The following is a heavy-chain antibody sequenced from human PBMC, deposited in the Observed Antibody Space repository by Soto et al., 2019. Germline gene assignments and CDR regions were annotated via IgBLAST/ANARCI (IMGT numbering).Heavy chain of an antibody. V-gene: IGHV3-7*01. D-gene: IGHD3-22*01. Sequence: GGSMRLSCAASGFTVSSYWMSWVRQDPGKGLEWVANIKQDGSEKYYVDSVKGRFTISRDNAKNSLYLQMNSLRAEDTAVYYCARCIGYYDSSGYYFDYWGQGTLVTVSS. CDR3: ARCIGYYDSSGYYFDY. CDR2: IKQDGSEK. CDR1: GFTVSSYW. J-gene: IGHJ4*02.